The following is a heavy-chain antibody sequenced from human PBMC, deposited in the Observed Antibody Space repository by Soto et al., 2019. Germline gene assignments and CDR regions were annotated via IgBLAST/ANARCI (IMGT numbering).Heavy chain of an antibody. V-gene: IGHV3-30-3*01. CDR3: ARGYAGWIQLWLGVPDY. Sequence: GSLRLSCAASGFTFSSYAMHWVRQAPGKGLEWVAVISYDGSNKYYADSVKGRFTISRDNSKNTLYLQMNSLRAEDTAVYYCARGYAGWIQLWLGVPDYWGQGTLVTVSS. J-gene: IGHJ4*02. D-gene: IGHD5-18*01. CDR1: GFTFSSYA. CDR2: ISYDGSNK.